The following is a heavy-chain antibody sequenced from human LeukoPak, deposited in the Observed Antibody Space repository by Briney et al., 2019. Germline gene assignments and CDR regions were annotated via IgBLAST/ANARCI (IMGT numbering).Heavy chain of an antibody. J-gene: IGHJ6*03. CDR3: AREVGEAAAGHHYYYYMDV. Sequence: GGSLRLSCAASGFTFSSYAMHWVRQAPGKGLEYVSAISSNGGSTYYANSVKGRFTISRDNSKNTLYLQMGSLRAEDMAVYYCAREVGEAAAGHHYYYYMDVWGKGTTVTVSS. CDR1: GFTFSSYA. V-gene: IGHV3-64*01. CDR2: ISSNGGST. D-gene: IGHD6-13*01.